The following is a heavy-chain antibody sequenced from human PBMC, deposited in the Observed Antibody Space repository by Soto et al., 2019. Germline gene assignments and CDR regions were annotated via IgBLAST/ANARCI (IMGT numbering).Heavy chain of an antibody. Sequence: GGSLRLSCAASGFTFSDYYMSWIRQAPGKGLEWVSYISSSGSTIYYADSVKGRFTISRDNAKNSLYLQMNSLRAEDTAVYYCARRIAVARTVAFDIWGQGTMVTGSS. J-gene: IGHJ3*02. CDR3: ARRIAVARTVAFDI. CDR2: ISSSGSTI. CDR1: GFTFSDYY. D-gene: IGHD6-19*01. V-gene: IGHV3-11*01.